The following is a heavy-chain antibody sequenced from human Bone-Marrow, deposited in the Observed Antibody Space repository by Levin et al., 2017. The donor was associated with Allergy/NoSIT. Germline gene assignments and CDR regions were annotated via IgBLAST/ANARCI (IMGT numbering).Heavy chain of an antibody. Sequence: GESLKISCKASGYTFTSYGISWVRQAPGQGLEWLGWISTYNGNTNYAQKLQGRVTMTTDTSTSPAYIELGSLTSEDTAVYYCARDFGKLGSSWYSLSWGQGTLVTVSS. V-gene: IGHV1-18*01. CDR2: ISTYNGNT. CDR1: GYTFTSYG. CDR3: ARDFGKLGSSWYSLS. J-gene: IGHJ4*02. D-gene: IGHD6-13*01.